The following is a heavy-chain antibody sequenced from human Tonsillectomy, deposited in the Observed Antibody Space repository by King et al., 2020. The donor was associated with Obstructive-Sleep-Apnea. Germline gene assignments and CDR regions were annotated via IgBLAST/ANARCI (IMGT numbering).Heavy chain of an antibody. CDR2: TSWNSGSI. Sequence: VQLVESGGGLVQPGRSLRLSCAASGFTFDDYAMHWVRQAPGKGLEWVSCTSWNSGSIGYADSVKGRFTISRDNAKNPLYLQMNSLRGEDTALYYCAKGGYSSSWSWGQGTLVTVSS. CDR3: AKGGYSSSWS. V-gene: IGHV3-9*01. CDR1: GFTFDDYA. D-gene: IGHD6-13*01. J-gene: IGHJ5*02.